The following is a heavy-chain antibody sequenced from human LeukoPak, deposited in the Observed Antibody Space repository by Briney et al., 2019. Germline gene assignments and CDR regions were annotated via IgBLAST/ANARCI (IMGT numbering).Heavy chain of an antibody. CDR1: GYSFTSYW. Sequence: GESLKISCKGSGYSFTSYWFGWVRQMPGKGLEWMGIIYPGDSDTRYSPSFQGQVTISADKSISTAYLQWSSLKAADTAMYYCARLPNIGGKEYYFDYWGQGTLVTVSS. CDR3: ARLPNIGGKEYYFDY. J-gene: IGHJ4*02. V-gene: IGHV5-51*01. CDR2: IYPGDSDT. D-gene: IGHD2/OR15-2a*01.